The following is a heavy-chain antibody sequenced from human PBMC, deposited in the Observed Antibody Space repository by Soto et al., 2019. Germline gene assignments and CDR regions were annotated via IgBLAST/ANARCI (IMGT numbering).Heavy chain of an antibody. CDR2: ISGSVDVT. D-gene: IGHD6-19*01. CDR3: AKTGSAWFLDF. V-gene: IGHV3-23*01. Sequence: GSLRLSCAASGFSFSNNAMSWVRQAPGKGLEWVSGISGSVDVTHYADSVKGRFTISRDNSKNTLYLQMNSLRAEDTAVYYCAKTGSAWFLDFWGQGTLVTVSS. CDR1: GFSFSNNA. J-gene: IGHJ4*02.